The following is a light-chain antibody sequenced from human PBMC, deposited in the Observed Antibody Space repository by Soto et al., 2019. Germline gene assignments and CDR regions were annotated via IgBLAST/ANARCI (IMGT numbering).Light chain of an antibody. CDR3: SSYAGSVWVV. Sequence: QSALTQPPSASGSPGQSVTISCTGTSSDVGGYNYVSWYQQHPGKAPKLMIYEDSKRPSGVPDRFSGSKSGNTASLTVSGLQAEDEADYYCSSYAGSVWVVFGGGTKLTVL. V-gene: IGLV2-8*01. CDR2: EDS. CDR1: SSDVGGYNY. J-gene: IGLJ2*01.